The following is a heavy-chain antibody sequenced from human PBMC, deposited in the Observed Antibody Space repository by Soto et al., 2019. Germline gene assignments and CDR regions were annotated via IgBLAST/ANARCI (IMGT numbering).Heavy chain of an antibody. D-gene: IGHD5-18*01. CDR1: GGSFSGYY. CDR3: ARGPPWIPLWPYYYYYGIDV. J-gene: IGHJ6*02. Sequence: QVQLQQWGAGLLKPSETLSLTCAVYGGSFSGYYWSWIRQPPGKGVEWIGEINHSGSTNYNPSLKSRVTISVDTSKNQFSLKLSSVTAADTAVYYCARGPPWIPLWPYYYYYGIDVWGQGTTVTVSS. V-gene: IGHV4-34*01. CDR2: INHSGST.